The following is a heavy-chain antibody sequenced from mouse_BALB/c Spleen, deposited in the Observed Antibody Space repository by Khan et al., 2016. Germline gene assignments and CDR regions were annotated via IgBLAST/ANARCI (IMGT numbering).Heavy chain of an antibody. Sequence: QIQLVQSGPELKKPGETVKISCKASGYTFTNYGMNWVKQAPGKGLKWMGWINTNTGEPTYAEEFKGRFAFSLETSASTAYLQINNLKNEDTATYFCAESYYGSNWFAYRGQGTLVTVSA. D-gene: IGHD1-1*01. CDR2: INTNTGEP. V-gene: IGHV9-3*02. CDR3: AESYYGSNWFAY. CDR1: GYTFTNYG. J-gene: IGHJ3*01.